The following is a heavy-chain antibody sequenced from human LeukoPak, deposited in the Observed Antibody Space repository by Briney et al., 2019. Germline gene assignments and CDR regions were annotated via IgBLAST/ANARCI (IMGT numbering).Heavy chain of an antibody. CDR2: IKQGGSEK. CDR1: GFTFSSHW. CDR3: ARGEWLRSHYFDF. J-gene: IGHJ4*02. V-gene: IGHV3-7*01. Sequence: GGSLRLSCAASGFTFSSHWMSWVRQAPGKGLEWVANIKQGGSEKYYVDSVKGRFTISRDNAKNSLYLQMNSLRAEDTAVYYCARGEWLRSHYFDFWGQGTLVTVSS. D-gene: IGHD5-12*01.